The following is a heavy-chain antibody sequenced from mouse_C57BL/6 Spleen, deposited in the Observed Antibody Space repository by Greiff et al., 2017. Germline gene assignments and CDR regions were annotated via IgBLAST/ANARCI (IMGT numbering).Heavy chain of an antibody. J-gene: IGHJ2*01. V-gene: IGHV1-7*01. CDR3: ARKGDYGSSFDY. CDR1: GYTFTNYW. CDR2: INPSSGYT. Sequence: QVQLQQSGAELAKPGASVKLSCKASGYTFTNYWMNWVKQRPGQGLEWIGYINPSSGYTTSNQKFKDKATLTAEKSSSTAYMELSSLTYADSAVDDCARKGDYGSSFDYWGQGTTLTVSS. D-gene: IGHD1-1*01.